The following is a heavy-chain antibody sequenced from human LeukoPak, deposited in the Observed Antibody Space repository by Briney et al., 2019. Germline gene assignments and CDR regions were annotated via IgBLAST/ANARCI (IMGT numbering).Heavy chain of an antibody. V-gene: IGHV4-30-4*08. Sequence: SETLSLTCTVSGGSISSGDYYWSWIRQPPGKGLEWIGYIYYSGSTYYNPSLKSRVTILVDTSKNQFSLKLSSVTAADTAVYYCAREGDGYNYNYWGQGTLVTVSS. CDR2: IYYSGST. J-gene: IGHJ4*02. CDR1: GGSISSGDYY. CDR3: AREGDGYNYNY. D-gene: IGHD5-24*01.